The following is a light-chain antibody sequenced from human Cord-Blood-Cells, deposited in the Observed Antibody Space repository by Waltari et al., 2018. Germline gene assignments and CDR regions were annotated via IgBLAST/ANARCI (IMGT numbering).Light chain of an antibody. CDR2: RNN. CDR1: SSNIGSHY. J-gene: IGLJ3*02. CDR3: SAWDDSLSGWV. V-gene: IGLV1-47*01. Sequence: QSVLTQPPSASGTPGQRVPISCSGSSSNIGSHYVYRYQQLPGTAPKLLIYRNNQRPSGVPDRFSGAKSGTSASLAISGLRSEDEADYYCSAWDDSLSGWVFGGGTKLTVL.